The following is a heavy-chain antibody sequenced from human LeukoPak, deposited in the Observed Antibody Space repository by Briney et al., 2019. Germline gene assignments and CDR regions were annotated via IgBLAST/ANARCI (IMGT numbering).Heavy chain of an antibody. Sequence: GGSLRLSCAASGFTFSNYGMHWVRQAPGKGLEWVALIWYDGSNKYYADSVKGRFTISRDNSKNTLYLQMNSLRAEDTAVYYCASAYGGTDSYFDYWGQGTLVTVSS. J-gene: IGHJ4*02. CDR1: GFTFSNYG. V-gene: IGHV3-30*02. CDR2: IWYDGSNK. CDR3: ASAYGGTDSYFDY. D-gene: IGHD3-16*01.